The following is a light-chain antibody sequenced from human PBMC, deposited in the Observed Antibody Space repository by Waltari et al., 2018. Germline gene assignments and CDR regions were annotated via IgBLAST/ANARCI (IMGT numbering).Light chain of an antibody. Sequence: SYQLAQPPSVSVSPGQTATIACSGDKSGDYFVSWYQQKPGQSPVLVIHQDTKRPSGIPERFSGSNSGNTATLTISGTQALDEADYYCQAWDSTTVVFGGGTKLTAL. J-gene: IGLJ2*01. CDR3: QAWDSTTVV. CDR1: KSGDYF. CDR2: QDT. V-gene: IGLV3-1*01.